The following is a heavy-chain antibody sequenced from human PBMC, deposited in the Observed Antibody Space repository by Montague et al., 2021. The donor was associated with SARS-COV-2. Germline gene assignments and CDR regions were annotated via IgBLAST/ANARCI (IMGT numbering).Heavy chain of an antibody. V-gene: IGHV4-59*12. CDR2: IYYSGST. J-gene: IGHJ4*02. Sequence: SETLSLTCTVSGDSISRYYWTWIRQPPGKGLEWIGYIYYSGSTNYNPSLKSRVTISVDTSKNQFSLKLSSVTAADTAVYYCARHNSATSSFFDSWGQGTLVTVSS. D-gene: IGHD1-26*01. CDR1: GDSISRYY. CDR3: ARHNSATSSFFDS.